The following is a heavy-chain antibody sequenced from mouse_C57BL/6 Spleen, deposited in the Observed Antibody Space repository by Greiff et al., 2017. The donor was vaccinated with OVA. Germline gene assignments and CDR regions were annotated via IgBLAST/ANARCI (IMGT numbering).Heavy chain of an antibody. CDR1: GYTFTDYN. V-gene: IGHV1-22*01. J-gene: IGHJ2*01. CDR2: INPNNGGP. Sequence: SGPELVKPGASVKMSCKASGYTFTDYNMHWVKQSHGKSLEWIGYINPNNGGPRYNQKFKGKATLTVNKSSSTAYMELRSLTSEDSAVYSGARATMHDGYYDWGQGTTLTVSS. D-gene: IGHD2-3*01. CDR3: ARATMHDGYYD.